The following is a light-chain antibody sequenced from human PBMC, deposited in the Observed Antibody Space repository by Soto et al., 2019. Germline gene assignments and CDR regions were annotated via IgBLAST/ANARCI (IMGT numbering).Light chain of an antibody. CDR1: QFISSW. Sequence: DIQMTQSPSTLSASVGDRVTITCRASQFISSWLAWYQQKPGKVPKLLIFHAANLESGVPSRFSGSGSGTECTLSMSSLQPDDFATYDCQQYNSDKCKFGQGSKVE. J-gene: IGKJ1*01. V-gene: IGKV1-5*01. CDR3: QQYNSDKCK. CDR2: HAA.